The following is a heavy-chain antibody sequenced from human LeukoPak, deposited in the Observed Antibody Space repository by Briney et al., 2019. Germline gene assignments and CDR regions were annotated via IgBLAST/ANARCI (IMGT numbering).Heavy chain of an antibody. V-gene: IGHV4-39*01. CDR1: GGSISSGDYY. CDR3: ARPDYYDSSGFKDN. Sequence: SQTLSLTCTVSGGSISSGDYYWGWIRQPPGKGLEWIGSIYYSGSTYYNPSLKSRVTISVDTSKNQFSLKLSSVTAADTAVYYCARPDYYDSSGFKDNWGQGTLVTVSS. J-gene: IGHJ4*02. D-gene: IGHD3-22*01. CDR2: IYYSGST.